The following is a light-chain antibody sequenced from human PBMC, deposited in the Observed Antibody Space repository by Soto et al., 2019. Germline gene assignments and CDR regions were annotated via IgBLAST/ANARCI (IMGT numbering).Light chain of an antibody. J-gene: IGLJ1*01. CDR2: DDS. Sequence: SYVLTQPPSVSVAPGQTATITCGGDNIGSETVHWYQQKPGQAPVLVVYDDSDRPSGIPRRFSGSKSGNTATLTITRVEAGDEADYYCQLWDRNTDRYVFGTGTKLTVL. CDR1: NIGSET. V-gene: IGLV3-21*02. CDR3: QLWDRNTDRYV.